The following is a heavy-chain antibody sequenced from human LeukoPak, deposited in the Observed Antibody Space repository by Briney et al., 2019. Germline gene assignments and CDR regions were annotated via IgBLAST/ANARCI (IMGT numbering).Heavy chain of an antibody. V-gene: IGHV4-59*01. CDR3: ARVGRAVGYYYYYMDV. Sequence: PSETLSLTCTVSGGSISSYYWSWIRQPPGKGLEWIGSMYYSGSTNYNPSLKSRVTISVDTSKNQFSLKLSSVTAADTAVYYCARVGRAVGYYYYYMDVWGKGTTVSVSS. CDR2: MYYSGST. D-gene: IGHD6-19*01. CDR1: GGSISSYY. J-gene: IGHJ6*03.